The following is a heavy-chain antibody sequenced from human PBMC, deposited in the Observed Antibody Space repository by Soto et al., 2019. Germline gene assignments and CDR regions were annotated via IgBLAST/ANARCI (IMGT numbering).Heavy chain of an antibody. CDR2: IKQVGSEK. Sequence: EVQLVESGGGLVQPGGSLRLSCAASGFTFSSYWMSWVRQAPGKGLEWVANIKQVGSEKYYVDSVKGRFTISRDNAKNSLYLQMNSLRAEDTAVYYCARDRTIFGVVIMDYWGQGTLVTVSS. V-gene: IGHV3-7*05. CDR1: GFTFSSYW. CDR3: ARDRTIFGVVIMDY. J-gene: IGHJ4*02. D-gene: IGHD3-3*01.